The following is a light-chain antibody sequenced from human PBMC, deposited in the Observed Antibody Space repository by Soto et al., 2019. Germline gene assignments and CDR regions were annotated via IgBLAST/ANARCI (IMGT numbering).Light chain of an antibody. CDR3: QQYGNSPWT. J-gene: IGKJ1*01. CDR2: AAS. CDR1: QSVGSNY. Sequence: EIVLTQSPGTLSLSPGERATLSCRASQSVGSNYLAWYQQKPGQAPRLLIFAASRRATGIPDRFSGSGSGSDFTLTISRLEPEDFAVYYCQQYGNSPWTFGQGTKVEIK. V-gene: IGKV3-20*01.